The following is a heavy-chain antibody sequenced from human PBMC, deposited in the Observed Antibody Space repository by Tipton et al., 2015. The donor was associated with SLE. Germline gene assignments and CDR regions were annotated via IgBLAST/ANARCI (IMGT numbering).Heavy chain of an antibody. CDR3: ARVGSYLDY. J-gene: IGHJ4*02. CDR2: IYYSGST. CDR1: GGSISSSSYY. V-gene: IGHV4-61*05. Sequence: TLSLTCTVSGGSISSSSYYWGWIRQPPGKGLEWIGYIYYSGSTNYNPSLKSRVTISVDTSKNQFSLKLSSVTAADTAVYYCARVGSYLDYWGQGTLVTVSS.